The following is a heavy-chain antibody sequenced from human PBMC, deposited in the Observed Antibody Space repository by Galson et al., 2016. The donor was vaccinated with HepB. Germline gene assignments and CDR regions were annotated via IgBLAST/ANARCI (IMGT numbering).Heavy chain of an antibody. D-gene: IGHD3-10*01. J-gene: IGHJ6*01. CDR1: GDSVYNNAAA. Sequence: CAISGDSVYNNAAAWVWIRQSPSRGLEWLGRTYYRDRWYYDFATSVKSRIIINADISKNQFSLHLTSVTPEDAALYYCAKAVWLGRGMDVWGQGTAVTVSS. CDR2: TYYRDRWYY. CDR3: AKAVWLGRGMDV. V-gene: IGHV6-1*01.